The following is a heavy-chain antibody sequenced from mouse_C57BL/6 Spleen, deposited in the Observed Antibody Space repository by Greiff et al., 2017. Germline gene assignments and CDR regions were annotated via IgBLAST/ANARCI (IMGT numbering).Heavy chain of an antibody. Sequence: QVQLQQSGPELVKPGASVKISCKASGYAFSSSWMNWVKQRPGKGLEWIGRIYPGDGDTNYNGKFKGKATLTADKSSSPAYMQLSSLTSEDSAVYFCARGNYYGSSYWYFDVWGTGTTVTVSS. CDR3: ARGNYYGSSYWYFDV. CDR1: GYAFSSSW. D-gene: IGHD1-1*01. CDR2: IYPGDGDT. V-gene: IGHV1-82*01. J-gene: IGHJ1*03.